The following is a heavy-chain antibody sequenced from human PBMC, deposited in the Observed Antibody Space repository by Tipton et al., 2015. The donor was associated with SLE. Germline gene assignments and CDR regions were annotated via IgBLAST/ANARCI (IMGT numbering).Heavy chain of an antibody. CDR3: ARGYCSGGSCSYWYFDL. D-gene: IGHD2-15*01. Sequence: LSLPCAFSFFSISSSNWWSWVRQSPGKGLEWIGEIYHSWSTNYNPSLKSLVTISVDTSKNQFSLKLSSVTAADTAVYYCARGYCSGGSCSYWYFDLWGRGTLVTVSS. CDR2: IYHSWST. J-gene: IGHJ2*01. CDR1: FFSISSSNW. V-gene: IGHV4-4*02.